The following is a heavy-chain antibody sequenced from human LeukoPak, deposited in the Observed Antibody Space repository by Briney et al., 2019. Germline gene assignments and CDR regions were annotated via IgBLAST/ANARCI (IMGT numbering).Heavy chain of an antibody. V-gene: IGHV3-33*01. CDR3: ARGGGGTLDY. J-gene: IGHJ4*02. CDR2: IWYDGSNK. Sequence: GSLRLSCAASGFTFSSYGMHWVRQGPGKGLEWVAVIWYDGSNKYYADSVKGRFTISRDNSKNTLYLQMNGLRAEDTAVYYCARGGGGTLDYWGQGTLVTVSS. CDR1: GFTFSSYG. D-gene: IGHD3-16*01.